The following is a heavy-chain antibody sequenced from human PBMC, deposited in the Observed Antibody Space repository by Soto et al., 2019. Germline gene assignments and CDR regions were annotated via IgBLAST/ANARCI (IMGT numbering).Heavy chain of an antibody. CDR3: AKHRDDYMNYVIDY. J-gene: IGHJ4*01. CDR2: SSGSGSGGST. V-gene: IGHV3-23*01. D-gene: IGHD4-4*01. Sequence: EVQLLESGGGLVQPGGSLRLSCAASGFTFTNYAMTWVRQAPGKGLEWVSISSGSGSGGSTNYADSVKGRFTISRDNSKHTLYLQINSLRVEDTAGYYCAKHRDDYMNYVIDYWGPGTLVPVSS. CDR1: GFTFTNYA.